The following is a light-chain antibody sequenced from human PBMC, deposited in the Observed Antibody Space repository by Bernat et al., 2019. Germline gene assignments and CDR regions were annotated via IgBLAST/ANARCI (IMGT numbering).Light chain of an antibody. Sequence: EIVLTQSPGTLSLSPGETATLSCRASQSVSSSYLAWYQQKRVQAPRLLMYCTSSRATGIQDRFSGSVSGTAFTLTISRLEPEDFAVYYCQLYGNSPPAYTFGQGTKLE. CDR2: CTS. CDR3: QLYGNSPPAYT. CDR1: QSVSSSY. V-gene: IGKV3-20*01. J-gene: IGKJ2*01.